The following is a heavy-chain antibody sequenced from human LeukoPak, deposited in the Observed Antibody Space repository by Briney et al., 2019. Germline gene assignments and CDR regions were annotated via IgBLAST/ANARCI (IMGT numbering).Heavy chain of an antibody. J-gene: IGHJ6*04. D-gene: IGHD1-1*01. Sequence: GGSLRLSCAASGFTFSSYGMHWVRQAPGKGLEWVAVIWYDGSNKYYADSVKGRFTISRDNSKNTQYLQMNSLRAEDTAVYYCARDRDNWNDSSYYYYGMDVWGKGTTVTVSS. V-gene: IGHV3-33*01. CDR1: GFTFSSYG. CDR3: ARDRDNWNDSSYYYYGMDV. CDR2: IWYDGSNK.